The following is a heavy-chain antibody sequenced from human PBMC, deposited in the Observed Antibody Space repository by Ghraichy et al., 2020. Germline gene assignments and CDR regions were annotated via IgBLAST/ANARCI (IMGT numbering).Heavy chain of an antibody. CDR3: ARDRGYCSGGSCYGTGRWYFDL. CDR2: IIPIFGTA. V-gene: IGHV1-69*06. D-gene: IGHD2-15*01. J-gene: IGHJ2*01. Sequence: SVKVSCKASGGTFSSYAISWVRQAPGQGLEWMGGIIPIFGTANYAQKFQGRVTITADKSTSTAYMELSSLRSEDTAVYYCARDRGYCSGGSCYGTGRWYFDLWGRGTLVTVSS. CDR1: GGTFSSYA.